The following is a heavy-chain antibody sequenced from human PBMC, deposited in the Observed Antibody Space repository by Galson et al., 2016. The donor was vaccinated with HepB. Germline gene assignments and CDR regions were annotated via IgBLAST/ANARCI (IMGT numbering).Heavy chain of an antibody. J-gene: IGHJ4*02. V-gene: IGHV3-7*01. D-gene: IGHD6-19*01. CDR3: ARGGWFDY. CDR1: GFTFSNYW. Sequence: SLRLSCAASGFTFSNYWMNWVRQAPGKGLECVANIKEDGSDKYYVDSVTGRFTISRDNAKNSLYLQMNSLRADDTAVYYCARGGWFDYWGQGILVTVSS. CDR2: IKEDGSDK.